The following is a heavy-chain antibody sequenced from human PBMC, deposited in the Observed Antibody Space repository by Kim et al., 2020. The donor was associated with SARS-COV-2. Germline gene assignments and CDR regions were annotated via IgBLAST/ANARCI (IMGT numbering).Heavy chain of an antibody. D-gene: IGHD3-9*01. CDR1: GFTFSSYW. Sequence: GGSLRLSCAASGFTFSSYWMHWVRQAPGKGLVWVSRINSDGSSTSYADSVKGRFTISRDNAKNTLYLQMNSLRAEDTAVYYCARGVDILTGYYPNIFDYWGQGTLVTVSS. CDR3: ARGVDILTGYYPNIFDY. V-gene: IGHV3-74*01. CDR2: INSDGSST. J-gene: IGHJ4*02.